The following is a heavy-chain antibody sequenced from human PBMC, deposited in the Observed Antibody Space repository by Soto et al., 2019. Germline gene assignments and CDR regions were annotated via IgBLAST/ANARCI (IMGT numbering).Heavy chain of an antibody. CDR2: ISSSSSYI. CDR1: GFTFSSYS. V-gene: IGHV3-21*01. D-gene: IGHD3-16*01. CDR3: ARDWAPYYYYGMDV. Sequence: PGGSLRLSCAASGFTFSSYSMNWVRQAPGKGLEWVSSISSSSSYIYYADSVKGRFTISRDNAKNSLYLQMNSLRAEDTAVYYCARDWAPYYYYGMDVWGQGTTVTVSS. J-gene: IGHJ6*02.